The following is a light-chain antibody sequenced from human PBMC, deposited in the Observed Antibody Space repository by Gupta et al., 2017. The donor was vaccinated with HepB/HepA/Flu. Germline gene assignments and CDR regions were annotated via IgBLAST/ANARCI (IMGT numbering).Light chain of an antibody. V-gene: IGKV1-39*01. CDR2: AAS. CDR1: QNINKN. J-gene: IGKJ2*04. CDR3: QESDTALCS. Sequence: DIQMTQSPSSLSASLRDRVTITCRASQNINKNLNWYQQKPGKAPNLLIYAASSLQSGVPSRFSGSGSGTDFTLTISRLQPEDFATYYCQESDTALCSFGQGTKLEIK.